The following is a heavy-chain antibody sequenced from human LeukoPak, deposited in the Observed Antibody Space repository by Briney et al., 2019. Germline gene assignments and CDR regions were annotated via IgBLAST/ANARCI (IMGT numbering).Heavy chain of an antibody. Sequence: SVKVSCEASGGTFSSYAISWVRQAPGQGLEWMGRIIPIFGTANYAQKFQGRVTITTDESTSTAYMELSSLRSEDTAVYYCARGGSSRGDRFDYWGQGTLVTVSS. V-gene: IGHV1-69*05. D-gene: IGHD3-10*01. CDR1: GGTFSSYA. J-gene: IGHJ4*02. CDR2: IIPIFGTA. CDR3: ARGGSSRGDRFDY.